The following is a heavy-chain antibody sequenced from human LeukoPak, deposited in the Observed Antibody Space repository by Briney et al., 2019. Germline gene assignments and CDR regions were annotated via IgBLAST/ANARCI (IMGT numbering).Heavy chain of an antibody. CDR1: GFTFSSYE. CDR3: AKVALLGGGYYRREIDY. D-gene: IGHD3-3*01. CDR2: ISSSDSTI. J-gene: IGHJ4*02. Sequence: PGGSLRLSCAASGFTFSSYEMNWVRQAPGKGLEWVSYISSSDSTISYADSVKGRFTISRDKFKNTLYLRMNSLRPEDTAVYYCAKVALLGGGYYRREIDYWGQGTLVTVSS. V-gene: IGHV3-48*03.